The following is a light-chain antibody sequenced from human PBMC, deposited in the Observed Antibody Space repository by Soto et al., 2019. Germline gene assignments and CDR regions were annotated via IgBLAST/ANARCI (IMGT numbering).Light chain of an antibody. J-gene: IGLJ2*01. Sequence: QSALTQPPSASGSPGQSITISCTGTSSDVGGYNYVSWYQQHPGSAPKLIIHEVNNRPSGVPDRFSGSKSVNTASLTVTGLQAEDEADYYCSSYAGSNILVFGEGTKLTVL. CDR1: SSDVGGYNY. V-gene: IGLV2-8*01. CDR3: SSYAGSNILV. CDR2: EVN.